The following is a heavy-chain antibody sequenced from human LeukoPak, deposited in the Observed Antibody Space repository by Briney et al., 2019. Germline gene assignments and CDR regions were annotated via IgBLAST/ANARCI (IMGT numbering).Heavy chain of an antibody. CDR3: ARDRGYCSGGSCYPRFVS. J-gene: IGHJ4*02. V-gene: IGHV1-18*01. CDR1: GYTFIIYG. Sequence: ASVKVSCKASGYTFIIYGLSWARQAPGQGLEWMGWISAYYGNTNYAQKFQDRVTMTTDTSTSTAYMELSSLRSEDTAVYYCARDRGYCSGGSCYPRFVSWGQGTLVTVSS. CDR2: ISAYYGNT. D-gene: IGHD2-15*01.